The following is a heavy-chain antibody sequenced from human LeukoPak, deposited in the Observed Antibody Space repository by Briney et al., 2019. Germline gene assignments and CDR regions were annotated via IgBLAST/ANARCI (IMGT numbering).Heavy chain of an antibody. V-gene: IGHV3-30*04. D-gene: IGHD2-15*01. CDR3: ARDVEGSAKYYFDY. Sequence: GGSLRVSCEASGFTFSSYAMHWVRRAPGKGLEWVAVISVDGRDKHHVDSVKGRFTISRDNSKSTLYLQMNSLRGDDTAVYFCARDVEGSAKYYFDYWGQGTLVTVSS. CDR1: GFTFSSYA. CDR2: ISVDGRDK. J-gene: IGHJ4*02.